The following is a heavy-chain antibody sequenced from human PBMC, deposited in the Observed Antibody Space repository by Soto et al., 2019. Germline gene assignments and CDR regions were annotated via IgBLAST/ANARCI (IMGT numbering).Heavy chain of an antibody. CDR3: ASYSSSWYGGAFDI. D-gene: IGHD6-13*01. J-gene: IGHJ3*02. CDR2: IIPIFGTA. CDR1: GGTFSSYA. V-gene: IGHV1-69*13. Sequence: SVKVSCKASGGTFSSYAISWVRQAPGQGLEWMGGIIPIFGTANYAQKFQGRVTITADESTSTAYMGLSSLRSEDTAVYYCASYSSSWYGGAFDIWGQGTMVTVSS.